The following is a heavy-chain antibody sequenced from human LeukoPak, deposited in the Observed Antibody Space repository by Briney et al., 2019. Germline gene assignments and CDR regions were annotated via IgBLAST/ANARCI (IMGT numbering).Heavy chain of an antibody. CDR1: GYTFTSYH. D-gene: IGHD3/OR15-3a*01. V-gene: IGHV1-8*01. Sequence: SVNLASKLSGYTFTSYHINWVRQSTGQGLEWMAWMSPNSGNTVYAQKFQGRVTITRNTSISTVYMELSSLSSEDTAVYYCARRSEGRPKQNDLFHIWGQGTRVTVSS. J-gene: IGHJ3*02. CDR3: ARRSEGRPKQNDLFHI. CDR2: MSPNSGNT.